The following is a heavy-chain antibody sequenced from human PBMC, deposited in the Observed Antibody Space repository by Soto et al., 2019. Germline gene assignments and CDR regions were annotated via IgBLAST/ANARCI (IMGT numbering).Heavy chain of an antibody. J-gene: IGHJ4*02. V-gene: IGHV1-2*02. CDR1: GYTFTGYY. D-gene: IGHD6-13*01. Sequence: QVQLVQSGAEVKKPGASVKVSCKASGYTFTGYYMHWVRQAPGQGLEWMGWINPNSGDTNYAQKFQGRVTMTRDTSISTAYMELSRLRSDDTAVYYCARTIVAMRGTSWYPYYFDYWGQGTLVTVSS. CDR2: INPNSGDT. CDR3: ARTIVAMRGTSWYPYYFDY.